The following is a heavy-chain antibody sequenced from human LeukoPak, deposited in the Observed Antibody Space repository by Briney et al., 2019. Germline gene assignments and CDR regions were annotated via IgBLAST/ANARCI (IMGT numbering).Heavy chain of an antibody. Sequence: GESLKISCKGSGYSFTSYWIGWVRQMPGKGLEWMGIIYPGDSDTRYSPSFQGQVTISADKSISTAYLQWSSLKASDTATYYCARQEVGALAGTGGYFDYWGQGTLVTVSS. J-gene: IGHJ4*02. CDR3: ARQEVGALAGTGGYFDY. V-gene: IGHV5-51*01. D-gene: IGHD6-19*01. CDR2: IYPGDSDT. CDR1: GYSFTSYW.